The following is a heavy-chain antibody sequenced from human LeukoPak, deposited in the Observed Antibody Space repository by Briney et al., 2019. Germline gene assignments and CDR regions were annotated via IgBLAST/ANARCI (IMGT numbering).Heavy chain of an antibody. CDR3: ARGVDIVATTHFDY. J-gene: IGHJ4*02. CDR1: GGSVSSGSYY. Sequence: SETLSLTCTVSGGSVSSGSYYWSWIRQPPGKGLEWIGYIYYSGSTNYNPSLKSRVTISVDTSKNQFSLKLSSVTAADTAVYYCARGVDIVATTHFDYWGQGTLVTVSS. CDR2: IYYSGST. D-gene: IGHD5-12*01. V-gene: IGHV4-61*01.